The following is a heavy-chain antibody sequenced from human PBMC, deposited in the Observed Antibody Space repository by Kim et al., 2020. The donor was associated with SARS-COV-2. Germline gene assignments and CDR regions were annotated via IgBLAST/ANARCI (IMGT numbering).Heavy chain of an antibody. J-gene: IGHJ6*02. D-gene: IGHD6-13*01. CDR1: GFTFSSYG. CDR2: IWYDGSNK. CDR3: ARHGGIAAADGDYYYYGMDV. V-gene: IGHV3-33*01. Sequence: GGSLRLSCAASGFTFSSYGMHWVRQAPGKGLEWVAVIWYDGSNKYYADSVKGRFTISRDNSKNTLYLQMNSLRAEDTAVYYCARHGGIAAADGDYYYYGMDVWGQGTTVTVSS.